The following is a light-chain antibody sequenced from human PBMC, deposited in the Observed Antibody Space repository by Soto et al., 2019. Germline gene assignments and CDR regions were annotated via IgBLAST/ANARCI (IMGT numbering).Light chain of an antibody. CDR3: QQYKNWPL. J-gene: IGKJ5*01. CDR1: QSVSSY. V-gene: IGKV3-15*01. Sequence: EIVLTQSPATLSLSPGERATLSCRASQSVSSYLGWYQQKPGQAPRLLIYGASTRATGIPVRFSGSGFGTEFTLTISSLQSEDFAVYYCQQYKNWPLFGQGTRLEIK. CDR2: GAS.